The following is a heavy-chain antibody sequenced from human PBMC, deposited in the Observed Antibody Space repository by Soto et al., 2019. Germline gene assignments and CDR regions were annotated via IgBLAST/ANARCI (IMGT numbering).Heavy chain of an antibody. Sequence: QVQLQQWGAGLLKPSETLSLTCAVYGGSFSGYYWSWIRQPPGKGLEWIGEINHSGSTNYNPSLKSRVTISVDTSKNQFSLKLSSVTAAATAVYYCARGVAIVSNRPFDYWGQGTLVTVSS. CDR2: INHSGST. J-gene: IGHJ4*02. CDR1: GGSFSGYY. D-gene: IGHD5-12*01. V-gene: IGHV4-34*01. CDR3: ARGVAIVSNRPFDY.